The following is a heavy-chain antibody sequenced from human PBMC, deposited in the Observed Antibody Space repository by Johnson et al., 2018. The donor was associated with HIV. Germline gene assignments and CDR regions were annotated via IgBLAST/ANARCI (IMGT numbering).Heavy chain of an antibody. J-gene: IGHJ3*02. Sequence: VQLVESGGGLVQPGGSLRLSCAASGFTFSSYDMHWVRQATGKGLEWVSAIGTAGDTYYPGSVTGRFTICSENAKNSLYLQMNSLRAEDTAVYYCARAPLHLWFEPSDAFDIWGQGTMVTVSS. D-gene: IGHD3-10*01. V-gene: IGHV3-13*01. CDR2: IGTAGDT. CDR1: GFTFSSYD. CDR3: ARAPLHLWFEPSDAFDI.